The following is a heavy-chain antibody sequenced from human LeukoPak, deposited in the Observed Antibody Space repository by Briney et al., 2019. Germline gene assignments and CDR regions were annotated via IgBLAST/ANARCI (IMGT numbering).Heavy chain of an antibody. V-gene: IGHV3-23*01. Sequence: TGGSLRLSCAASGFTFSSHAMSWVRQAPGKGLEWVSAISGSGGSTYYADPVKGRFTISRDNSKNTLYLQMNSLRAEDTAVYYCALDTAMVTGDLYDYWGQGTLVTVSS. J-gene: IGHJ4*02. CDR1: GFTFSSHA. CDR2: ISGSGGST. D-gene: IGHD5-18*01. CDR3: ALDTAMVTGDLYDY.